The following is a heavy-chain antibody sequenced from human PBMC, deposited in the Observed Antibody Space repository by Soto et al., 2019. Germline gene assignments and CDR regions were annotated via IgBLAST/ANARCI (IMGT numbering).Heavy chain of an antibody. Sequence: GGSLRLSCAASGLTFSSYSMTWVRQAPGKGLEWVSTIRASGSSTYYADSVQGRFTISRDNSMNTLFLHMTNVDPVDTATYYCAHVFNSNSGSYRYFDYWGQGTLVTVPQ. D-gene: IGHD3-16*02. CDR3: AHVFNSNSGSYRYFDY. V-gene: IGHV3-23*01. CDR2: IRASGSST. CDR1: GLTFSSYS. J-gene: IGHJ4*02.